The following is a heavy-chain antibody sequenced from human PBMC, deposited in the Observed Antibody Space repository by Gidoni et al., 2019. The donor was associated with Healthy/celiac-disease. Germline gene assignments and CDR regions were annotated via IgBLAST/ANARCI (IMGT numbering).Heavy chain of an antibody. Sequence: QVQLVQSGAEVKKPGSSVKVSSKASGGTFSSYAISWVRQARGQGLEWMGGIIPIYATEKYAQKFQGRVTITADESTSTAYMELSSLRSEDTAVYYCARGVPGYSSGWVDYWGQGTLVTVSS. CDR3: ARGVPGYSSGWVDY. J-gene: IGHJ4*02. CDR1: GGTFSSYA. CDR2: IIPIYATE. D-gene: IGHD6-19*01. V-gene: IGHV1-69*01.